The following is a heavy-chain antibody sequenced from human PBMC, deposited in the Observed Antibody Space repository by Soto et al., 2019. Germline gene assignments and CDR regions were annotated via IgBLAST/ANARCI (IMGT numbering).Heavy chain of an antibody. CDR2: ISAYNGNT. CDR3: ARDDVPDPPFDY. J-gene: IGHJ4*02. Sequence: ASVKVSCTASGYTFTRCGSSWVRQAPGQGLEWMGWISAYNGNTNYAQKLQGRVTMTTDTSTSTAYMELRSLRSDDTAVYYCARDDVPDPPFDYWGQGTLVTVSS. V-gene: IGHV1-18*01. CDR1: GYTFTRCG.